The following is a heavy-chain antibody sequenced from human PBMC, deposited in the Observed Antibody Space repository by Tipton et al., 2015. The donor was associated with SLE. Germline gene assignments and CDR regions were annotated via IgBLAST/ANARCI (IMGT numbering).Heavy chain of an antibody. CDR1: GGSISSSSYY. CDR3: ARERGQKTNWFDP. V-gene: IGHV4-39*07. J-gene: IGHJ5*02. Sequence: TLSLTCTVSGGSISSSSYYWGWIRQPPGKGLEWIGSIYYSGSTYYNPSLKSRVTMSVDTSKNQFSLKLSSVTAADTAVYYCARERGQKTNWFDPWGQGTLVTVSS. CDR2: IYYSGST.